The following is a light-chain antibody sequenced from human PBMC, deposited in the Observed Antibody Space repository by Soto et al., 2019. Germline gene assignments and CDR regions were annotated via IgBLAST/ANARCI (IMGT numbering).Light chain of an antibody. J-gene: IGLJ1*01. CDR3: SSYTSSRTLV. CDR1: SSDVGGYNY. Sequence: QSALTQPASVSGSPGQSITISCTGTSSDVGGYNYVSWYQQHPGKAPKLMIYDVSNRPSGVSNRFSGSKSGNTASLTISGLRVEYEADYYGSSYTSSRTLVFGTVTKVTVL. CDR2: DVS. V-gene: IGLV2-14*01.